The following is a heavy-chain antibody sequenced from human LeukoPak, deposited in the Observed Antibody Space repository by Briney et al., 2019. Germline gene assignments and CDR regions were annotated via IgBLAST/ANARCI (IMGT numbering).Heavy chain of an antibody. D-gene: IGHD3-3*01. CDR2: ISGGGGST. J-gene: IGHJ4*02. Sequence: GGSLRLSCAASGFTFSIYAMSWVRQAPGKGLEWVSASVISGGGGSTYYADSVKGRFTISRDNSKNALFLQMNSLRADDTAVYYCASRSSIWSGYQDTLYYFDSWGQGTLVTVSS. V-gene: IGHV3-23*01. CDR1: GFTFSIYA. CDR3: ASRSSIWSGYQDTLYYFDS.